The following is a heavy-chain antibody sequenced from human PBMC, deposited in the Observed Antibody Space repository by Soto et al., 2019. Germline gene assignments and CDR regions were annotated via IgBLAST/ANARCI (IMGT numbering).Heavy chain of an antibody. J-gene: IGHJ6*03. D-gene: IGHD6-13*01. CDR1: GFTFSSYA. V-gene: IGHV3-23*01. CDR2: ISGSGGST. Sequence: EVQLLESGGGLVQPGGSLRLSCAASGFTFSSYAMSWVRQAPGKGLEWVSAISGSGGSTYYADSVKGRFTISRDNSKNQRYLQMNSLRAEDTAVYYCAKRYPRGDGRSWYFHYYYYMDVWGKGTTVTVSS. CDR3: AKRYPRGDGRSWYFHYYYYMDV.